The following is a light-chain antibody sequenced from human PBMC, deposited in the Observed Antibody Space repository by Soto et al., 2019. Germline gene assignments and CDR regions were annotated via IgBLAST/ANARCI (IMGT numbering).Light chain of an antibody. CDR3: QHYNNWPIT. J-gene: IGKJ5*01. CDR2: GTS. Sequence: EIVMTQSPATLSLSPWERATLSCRASPSVPNYLAWYQQKPGQAPRLLIYGTSTRATGVPARFSGSGSGTDFTLTISSLQAADFAVYHCQHYNNWPITFGQGTRLEIK. V-gene: IGKV3-15*01. CDR1: PSVPNY.